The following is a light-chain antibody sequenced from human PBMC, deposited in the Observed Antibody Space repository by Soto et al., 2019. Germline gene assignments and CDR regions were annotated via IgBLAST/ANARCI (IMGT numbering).Light chain of an antibody. CDR3: ISYTSSSTYV. V-gene: IGLV2-14*03. Sequence: QSVLTQPASVSGSPGQSITVSCTGTSSDVGGYKYVSWYQQHPGKAPKLILYDVSNRPSGISNRFSGSKSGNTASLPISGLQAEDEAEYYCISYTSSSTYVFGTGTKLTVL. CDR2: DVS. CDR1: SSDVGGYKY. J-gene: IGLJ1*01.